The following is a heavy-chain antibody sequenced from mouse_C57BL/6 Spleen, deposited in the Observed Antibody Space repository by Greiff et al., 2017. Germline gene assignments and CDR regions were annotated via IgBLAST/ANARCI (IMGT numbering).Heavy chain of an antibody. V-gene: IGHV2-9*01. D-gene: IGHD2-1*01. J-gene: IGHJ4*01. Sequence: QVQLQQSGPGLVAPSQSLSITCTVSGFSLTSYGVDWVRQPPGTGLEWLGVIWGGGSTNYNSALMSRLSISKDNSKSQVFLKMNRLQTDDTAMYYCAKKRGYGNDAMDYWGQGTSVTVSS. CDR1: GFSLTSYG. CDR2: IWGGGST. CDR3: AKKRGYGNDAMDY.